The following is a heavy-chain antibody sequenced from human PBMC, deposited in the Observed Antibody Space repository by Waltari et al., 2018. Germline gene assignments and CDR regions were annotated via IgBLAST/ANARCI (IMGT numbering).Heavy chain of an antibody. CDR2: SNHSGRH. J-gene: IGHJ6*02. V-gene: IGHV4-34*01. D-gene: IGHD2-15*01. CDR1: GGSFSGYY. Sequence: QVQLQQWGAGLLKPSETLSLTCAVYGGSFSGYYWSWIRQPPGKGVGWIGKSNHSGRHNDNASRKSRVTMSVDTSKNHVSRKLSSGTAADTAVYYCARGGWSYYYGMDVWGQGTTVTVSS. CDR3: ARGGWSYYYGMDV.